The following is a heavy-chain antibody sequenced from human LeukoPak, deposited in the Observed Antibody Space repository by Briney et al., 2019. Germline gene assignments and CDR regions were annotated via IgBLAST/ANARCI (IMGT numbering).Heavy chain of an antibody. J-gene: IGHJ5*01. D-gene: IGHD3-22*01. Sequence: PGGSLRLSCAASGFTFSSYWMSWVRQAPGKGPEWVASISESGGSIYYADSVKGRFTISRDNSRNTLFVQMNSLRVEDTAVYYCAKGWRLLQNWLDSWGQGTLVTVSS. CDR1: GFTFSSYW. V-gene: IGHV3-23*01. CDR3: AKGWRLLQNWLDS. CDR2: ISESGGSI.